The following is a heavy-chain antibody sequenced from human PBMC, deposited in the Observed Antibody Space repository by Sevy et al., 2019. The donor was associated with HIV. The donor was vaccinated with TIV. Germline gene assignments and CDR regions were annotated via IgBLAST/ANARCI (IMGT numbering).Heavy chain of an antibody. J-gene: IGHJ4*02. Sequence: GGSLRLSCKASGFTFSRFWMQWVRQAPGKGLEWVANIRQDGNEIYYGESVKGRFTISRDNAKNALYLQMDGLRAEDTGLYYCARRYFDLWGQVTLVTVSS. CDR1: GFTFSRFW. V-gene: IGHV3-7*01. CDR2: IRQDGNEI. CDR3: ARRYFDL.